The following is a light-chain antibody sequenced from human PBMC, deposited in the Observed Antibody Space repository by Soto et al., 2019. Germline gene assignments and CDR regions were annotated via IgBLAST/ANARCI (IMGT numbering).Light chain of an antibody. CDR3: QKYSSVPV. CDR2: AAS. CDR1: QGIRNY. V-gene: IGKV1-27*01. Sequence: DIQMTQSPTSLSASVGDRVTITCRASQGIRNYVAWYQQIPGKAPKLLIYAASTLQSGVPSRFSGSGSGTDFTLTINGLQHDDVATYSCQKYSSVPVFGPGTKVEIK. J-gene: IGKJ3*01.